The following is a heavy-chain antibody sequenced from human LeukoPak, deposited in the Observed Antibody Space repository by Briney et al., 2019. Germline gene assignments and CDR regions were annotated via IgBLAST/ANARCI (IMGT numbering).Heavy chain of an antibody. CDR1: GYTFTSYG. CDR3: ARILPDYYDSSGPPDY. J-gene: IGHJ4*02. CDR2: ISAYNGNT. Sequence: ASVKVSCKASGYTFTSYGISWVRQAPGQGLKLMGWISAYNGNTNYEQKLQGRVTITTDTSTSTAYMELRSLRSDDTAVYYCARILPDYYDSSGPPDYWGQGTLVTVSS. D-gene: IGHD3-22*01. V-gene: IGHV1-18*01.